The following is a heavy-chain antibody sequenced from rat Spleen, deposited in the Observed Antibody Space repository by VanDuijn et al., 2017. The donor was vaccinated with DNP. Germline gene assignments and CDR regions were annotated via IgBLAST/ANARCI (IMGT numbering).Heavy chain of an antibody. V-gene: IGHV5-22*01. J-gene: IGHJ2*01. D-gene: IGHD4-3*01. CDR1: GFTFSDYY. CDR3: VRWNSGHFDY. CDR2: IGSDGYAP. Sequence: EVQLVESGGGLVQPGRSLKLSCAASGFTFSDYYMAWVRQAPTKGLEWVAYIGSDGYAPYYGDSVKGRFTSSRYNTKSTLYLQMNSLRSEDMATYYCVRWNSGHFDYWGQGVMVTVSS.